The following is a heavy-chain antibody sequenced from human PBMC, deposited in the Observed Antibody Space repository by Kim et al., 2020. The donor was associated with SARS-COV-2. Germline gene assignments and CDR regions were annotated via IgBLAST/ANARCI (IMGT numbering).Heavy chain of an antibody. D-gene: IGHD1-26*01. V-gene: IGHV1-3*01. Sequence: ASVKVSCKASGYTFTSYAMHWVRQAPGQRLEWMGWINAGNGNTKYSQKFQGRVTITRDTSASTAYMELSSLRSEDTAVYYCARVRWDLYVYAFDIWGQGTMVTVSS. J-gene: IGHJ3*02. CDR1: GYTFTSYA. CDR3: ARVRWDLYVYAFDI. CDR2: INAGNGNT.